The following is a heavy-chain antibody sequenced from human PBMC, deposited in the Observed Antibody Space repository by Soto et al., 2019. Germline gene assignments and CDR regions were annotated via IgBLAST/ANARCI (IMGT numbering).Heavy chain of an antibody. CDR3: ARRGSGSYYDY. J-gene: IGHJ4*02. D-gene: IGHD1-26*01. CDR2: ISGSADST. Sequence: EVQLLESGGGLVQPGGSLRLSCAASGFTFSSYVMRWVRQAPGKGLEWVSAISGSADSTYYADSVKGRFTISRDNSKNTLYLQMNSLRPEDTAVYYCARRGSGSYYDYWGQGTLVTVSS. V-gene: IGHV3-23*01. CDR1: GFTFSSYV.